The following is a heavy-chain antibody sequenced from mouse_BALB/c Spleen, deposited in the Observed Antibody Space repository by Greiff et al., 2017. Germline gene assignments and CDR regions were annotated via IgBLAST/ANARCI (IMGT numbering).Heavy chain of an antibody. J-gene: IGHJ4*01. V-gene: IGHV3-2*02. D-gene: IGHD1-1*01. CDR2: ISYSGST. CDR1: GYSITSDYA. Sequence: EVQLQESGPGLVKPSQSLSLTCTVTGYSITSDYAWNWIRQFPGNKLEWMGYISYSGSTSYNPSLKSRISITRDTSKNQFFLQLNSVTTEDTATYYCARSIDYYGSSYDAMDYWGQGTSVTVSS. CDR3: ARSIDYYGSSYDAMDY.